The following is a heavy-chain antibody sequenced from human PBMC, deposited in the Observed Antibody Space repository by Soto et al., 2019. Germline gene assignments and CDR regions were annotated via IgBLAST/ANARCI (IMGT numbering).Heavy chain of an antibody. J-gene: IGHJ4*02. CDR1: GYTFSSYF. Sequence: QVQLVQSGAEVKKPGASVKVSCKASGYTFSSYFISWVRQAPGQGLEWMGWISAYNGNTNYAQNLQGRVTMTTDTATTAAYMERRRLRSDDTAVYCGARDLPPVDCWGQGTLVIVSS. CDR2: ISAYNGNT. CDR3: ARDLPPVDC. V-gene: IGHV1-18*01.